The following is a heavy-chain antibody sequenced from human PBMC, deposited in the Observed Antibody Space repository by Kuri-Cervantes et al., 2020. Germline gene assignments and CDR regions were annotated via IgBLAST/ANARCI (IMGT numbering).Heavy chain of an antibody. CDR3: AKARLANWGFFPFDY. Sequence: GESLKIPCAASGFTFSGYAMSWVRPAPGRGLEWVSSISASGGATYHADSVKGRFSISRDNSKNTLYLQMNSLRAEDTAFYYCAKARLANWGFFPFDYWGQGTLVTVSS. D-gene: IGHD7-27*01. CDR1: GFTFSGYA. CDR2: ISASGGAT. J-gene: IGHJ4*02. V-gene: IGHV3-23*01.